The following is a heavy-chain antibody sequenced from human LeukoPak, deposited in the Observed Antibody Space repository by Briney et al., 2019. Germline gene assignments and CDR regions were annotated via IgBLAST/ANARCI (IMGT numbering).Heavy chain of an antibody. CDR1: GGSFSGYY. V-gene: IGHV4-34*01. J-gene: IGHJ5*02. Sequence: SETLSLTCAVYGGSFSGYYWSWIRQPPGKGLEWIGEINHSGSTNHNPSLKSRVTISVDTSKNQFSLKLSSVTAADTAVYYCARGQRIVVVPAARRGWFDPWGQGTLVTVSS. CDR3: ARGQRIVVVPAARRGWFDP. CDR2: INHSGST. D-gene: IGHD2-2*01.